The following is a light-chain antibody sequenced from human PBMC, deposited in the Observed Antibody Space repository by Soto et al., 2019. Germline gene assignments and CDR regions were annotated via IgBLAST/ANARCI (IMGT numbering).Light chain of an antibody. CDR1: SGYSNYK. V-gene: IGLV9-49*01. CDR3: GADHGSGSNFVYV. Sequence: QPVLTQPPCASASLGASVTLTCALSSGYSNYKVDWYQQRPGKGPRFVMRVGTGGIVGPKGDGIPDRFSVLGSGLNRYLTIKNIQEEDESDYHCGADHGSGSNFVYVFGGGTQLTVL. J-gene: IGLJ7*01. CDR2: VGTGGIVG.